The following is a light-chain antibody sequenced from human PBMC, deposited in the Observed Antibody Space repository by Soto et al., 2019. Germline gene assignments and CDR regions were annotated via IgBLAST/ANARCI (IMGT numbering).Light chain of an antibody. CDR1: QSISSY. J-gene: IGKJ1*01. V-gene: IGKV1-39*01. CDR2: AAS. Sequence: DIHMTQSPSSLSASVGDRVTITCRASQSISSYLNWYQQRPGTAPKLLIYAASTLHIGVPSRFSGTGSGTDCTLTITGLQPEDLTTYACQQYNSYWWTFGQGTKVHIK. CDR3: QQYNSYWWT.